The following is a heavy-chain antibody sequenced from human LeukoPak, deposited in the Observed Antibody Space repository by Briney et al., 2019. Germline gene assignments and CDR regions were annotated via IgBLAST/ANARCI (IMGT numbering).Heavy chain of an antibody. V-gene: IGHV4-34*01. J-gene: IGHJ2*01. CDR1: GGSFSGYY. CDR2: INHSGST. Sequence: PSETLSLTCAVYGGSFSGYYWSWIRQPPGKGLEWIGEINHSGSTNYNPSLKSRVTISVDTSKNQFSLKLSSVTAPDTAVYYCARGRTGFWSGPRYFDLWGRGTLVTVSS. D-gene: IGHD3-3*01. CDR3: ARGRTGFWSGPRYFDL.